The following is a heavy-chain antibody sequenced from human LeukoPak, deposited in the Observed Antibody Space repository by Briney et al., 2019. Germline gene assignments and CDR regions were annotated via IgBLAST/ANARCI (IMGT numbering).Heavy chain of an antibody. Sequence: SETLSLTCAVSGGSIRSSNWWSGVRPPPGKGLEWIGEIYHRGSTNYNTSLKSRVTISVDKSKNQFSLKLSSVTASDTAVYYCARVEADGGDDPRYYFDYWGQGTLVTVSS. CDR2: IYHRGST. D-gene: IGHD2-21*02. CDR1: GGSIRSSNW. V-gene: IGHV4-4*02. CDR3: ARVEADGGDDPRYYFDY. J-gene: IGHJ4*02.